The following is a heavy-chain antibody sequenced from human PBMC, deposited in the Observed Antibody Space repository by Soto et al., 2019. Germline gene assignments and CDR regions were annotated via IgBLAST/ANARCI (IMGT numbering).Heavy chain of an antibody. CDR1: GFTFGVYW. V-gene: IGHV3-7*01. CDR2: IKWDASEK. J-gene: IGHJ4*01. D-gene: IGHD3-10*01. Sequence: EVQLEESGGGLVQPGGSLRLSCAASGFTFGVYWMSWVRQAPGKGLEWLGTIKWDASEKKYVDSVKGRFTISRDNAKNSLYLRLTGLSAEFTAVFYCGSASGYGLGHSVTSYIDYWGHGAQLPVSS. CDR3: GSASGYGLGHSVTSYIDY.